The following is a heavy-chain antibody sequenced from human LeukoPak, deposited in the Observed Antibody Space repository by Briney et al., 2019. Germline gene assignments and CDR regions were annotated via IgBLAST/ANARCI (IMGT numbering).Heavy chain of an antibody. CDR2: INPKSGGT. J-gene: IGHJ4*02. Sequence: ASVKVSCKASGYSFTDKYMHWVRQAPGQGLEWMGRINPKSGGTNYAQKFQGRVTMTTDTSTSTVYMELRSLRSDDTAVYYCARGSPPRRNYDSRGYYSYYFDYWGQGTLVTVSS. D-gene: IGHD3-22*01. V-gene: IGHV1-2*02. CDR1: GYSFTDKY. CDR3: ARGSPPRRNYDSRGYYSYYFDY.